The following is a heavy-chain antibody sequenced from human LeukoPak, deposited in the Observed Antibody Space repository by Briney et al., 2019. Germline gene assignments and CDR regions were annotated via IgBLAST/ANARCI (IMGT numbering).Heavy chain of an antibody. V-gene: IGHV3-64*01. J-gene: IGHJ4*02. CDR1: GFTFSSYA. CDR3: AREYCSGGRCQYYFDY. Sequence: GGSLRLSCAASGFTFSSYAMHWVRQAPRKGLEYVSGISSDGGSPFHVNSVKGRFTISRDNSKGTLYLQMGSLRAEDMAVYYCAREYCSGGRCQYYFDYWGQGTLVTVSS. D-gene: IGHD2-15*01. CDR2: ISSDGGSP.